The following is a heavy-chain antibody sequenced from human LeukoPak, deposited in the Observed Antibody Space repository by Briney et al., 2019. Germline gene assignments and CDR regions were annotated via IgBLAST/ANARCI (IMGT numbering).Heavy chain of an antibody. J-gene: IGHJ6*02. Sequence: ASVKVSCKASGYTFTNYYIHWVRQAPGQGLEWMGIINPSSGSTTSAQKFQGRVSMTRDTSASTVYMELSSLRSEDTARYHCARGHDNSGYTAHPQRYYYYYGMDVWGQGTTVTVSS. V-gene: IGHV1-46*01. D-gene: IGHD3-22*01. CDR2: INPSSGST. CDR3: ARGHDNSGYTAHPQRYYYYYGMDV. CDR1: GYTFTNYY.